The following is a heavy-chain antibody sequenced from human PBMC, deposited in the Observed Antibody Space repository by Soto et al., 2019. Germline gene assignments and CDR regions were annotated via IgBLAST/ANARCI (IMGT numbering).Heavy chain of an antibody. CDR1: GFTFRDYS. CDR2: INKDGSEE. CDR3: PRVYYESRGPTTYRAFHX. J-gene: IGHJ3*01. V-gene: IGHV3-7*01. Sequence: GSSLRLSFAASGFTFRDYSMSWVRQSPGKGLEGVANINKDGSEEDYVDPVKGRLTISRDNAKNSLYLQMNSLRVEDTAVYYCPRVYYESRGPTTYRAFHXWGQGTMVTVS. D-gene: IGHD3-22*01.